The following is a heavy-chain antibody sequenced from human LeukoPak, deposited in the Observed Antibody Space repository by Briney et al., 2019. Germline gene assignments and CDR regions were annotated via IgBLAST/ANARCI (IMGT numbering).Heavy chain of an antibody. CDR1: GFTVSSNY. V-gene: IGHV3-53*01. CDR2: IYSGGST. Sequence: GGSLRLSCAASGFTVSSNYMSWVRQAPGKGLEWVSVIYSGGSTYYADSVKGRFTISRDNSKNTLYLQMNSLRAEDTAVYYCARDRLGTEGEYYFDYWGQGTLVTVSS. CDR3: ARDRLGTEGEYYFDY. J-gene: IGHJ4*02. D-gene: IGHD3-16*01.